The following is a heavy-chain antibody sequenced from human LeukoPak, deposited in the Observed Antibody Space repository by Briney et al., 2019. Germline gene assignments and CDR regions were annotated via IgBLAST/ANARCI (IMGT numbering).Heavy chain of an antibody. V-gene: IGHV4-59*12. CDR1: GGSISSYY. CDR3: VRKYYYDSSGYYRGFDY. J-gene: IGHJ4*02. D-gene: IGHD3-22*01. Sequence: SETLSLTCTVSGGSISSYYWSWIRQPPGKGLEWIGYIYYSGSTNYNPSLKSRVTISVDTSKNQFSLKLSSVTAADTAVYYCVRKYYYDSSGYYRGFDYWGQGTLVTVSS. CDR2: IYYSGST.